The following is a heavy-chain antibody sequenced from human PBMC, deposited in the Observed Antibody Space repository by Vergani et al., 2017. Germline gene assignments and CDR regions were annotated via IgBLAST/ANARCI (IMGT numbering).Heavy chain of an antibody. CDR2: IKSDGNIT. V-gene: IGHV3-74*03. Sequence: DVHLAESRGGFFQPGGSLRLSCSASGFSFNSYWMHWVRQVPGKGLLWVSRIKSDGNITAYADSVKGRFTISRANDQNTLYLQMNSLRPEDTAVYYCAKVGRSEVAGTFGAFDIWGQGTTVTVSS. J-gene: IGHJ3*02. D-gene: IGHD6-19*01. CDR1: GFSFNSYW. CDR3: AKVGRSEVAGTFGAFDI.